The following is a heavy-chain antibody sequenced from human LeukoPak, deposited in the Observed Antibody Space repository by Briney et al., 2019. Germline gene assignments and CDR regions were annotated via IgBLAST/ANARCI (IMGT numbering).Heavy chain of an antibody. V-gene: IGHV4-34*01. D-gene: IGHD3-22*01. CDR2: INHSGST. J-gene: IGHJ4*02. CDR3: AYDTSGNGY. CDR1: GGSFNGYY. Sequence: SETLSLTCAVYGGSFNGYYWNWIRQPPGKGLEWIGEINHSGSTNYNPSLKGRVTISVDTSKNQFTLKLSSVTAADTAKYYCAYDTSGNGYWGQGTLVTVSS.